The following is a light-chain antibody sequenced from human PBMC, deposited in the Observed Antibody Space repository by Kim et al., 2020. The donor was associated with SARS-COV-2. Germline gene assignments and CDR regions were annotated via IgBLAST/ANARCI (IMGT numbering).Light chain of an antibody. CDR3: LLSYTGAWV. Sequence: PGVTVTCTCASSNGTVPSDHNPYRFQPKPGQVPRTLIYDITHKPSWTPARFSGSLLGDKAALTLSGAQPEDEGDYYCLLSYTGAWVFGGGTKVTVL. CDR2: DIT. J-gene: IGLJ3*02. V-gene: IGLV7-46*01. CDR1: NGTVPSDHN.